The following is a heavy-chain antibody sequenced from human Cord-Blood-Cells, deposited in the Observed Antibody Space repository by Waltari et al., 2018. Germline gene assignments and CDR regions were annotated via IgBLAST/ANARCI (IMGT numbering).Heavy chain of an antibody. Sequence: EVQLVQSGAEVKKPGESLKISCKGSGYSFTSYWIGWVRQIPGKGLAGMGIIYPGDSDTRYSPSFKGQVTISADKSISTAYLQWSSLKASDTAMYYCARSGNYDILTGYAQGSYYYYGMDVWGQGTTVTVSS. D-gene: IGHD3-9*01. CDR2: IYPGDSDT. CDR3: ARSGNYDILTGYAQGSYYYYGMDV. V-gene: IGHV5-51*01. J-gene: IGHJ6*02. CDR1: GYSFTSYW.